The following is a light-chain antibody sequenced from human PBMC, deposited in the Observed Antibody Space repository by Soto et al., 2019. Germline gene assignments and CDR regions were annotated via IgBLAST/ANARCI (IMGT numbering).Light chain of an antibody. Sequence: QSVLTQPPSVSGAPGQRVTISCTGSSSNIGAGYDVHWYQQLPGTAPKLLIYSNNQRPSGVPDRFSGSKSGTSASLAISGLRSEDEADYYCAAWDDSLSGYVFGAGNKVTVL. CDR1: SSNIGAGYD. CDR2: SNN. V-gene: IGLV1-47*02. CDR3: AAWDDSLSGYV. J-gene: IGLJ1*01.